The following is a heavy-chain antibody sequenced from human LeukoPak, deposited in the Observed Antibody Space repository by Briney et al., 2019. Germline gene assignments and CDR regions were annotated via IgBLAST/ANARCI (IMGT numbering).Heavy chain of an antibody. CDR1: GGSISSSSYY. Sequence: SETLSLTCTVSGGSISSSSYYWSWIRQPPGKGLEWIGYIYYGGSTNYNPSLKSRVTISVDTSKNQFSLKLSSVTAADTAVYYCARGDIVVVVAANIEVLFDYWGQGTLVTVSS. CDR3: ARGDIVVVVAANIEVLFDY. D-gene: IGHD2-15*01. V-gene: IGHV4-61*01. J-gene: IGHJ4*02. CDR2: IYYGGST.